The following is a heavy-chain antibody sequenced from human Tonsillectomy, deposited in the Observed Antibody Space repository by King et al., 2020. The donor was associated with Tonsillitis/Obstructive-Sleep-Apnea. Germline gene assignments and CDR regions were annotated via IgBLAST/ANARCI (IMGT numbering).Heavy chain of an antibody. CDR1: GGSFSGYY. Sequence: VQLQQWGAGLLKPSETLSLTCAVYGGSFSGYYWSWIRQPPGKGLEWIGEINHSGSTNYNPSLKSRVTISVDTPKNQFSLKLSSVTAADTAVYYCAGGPLPYEGVTIFGVVSSYYFDYWGQGTLVTVSS. CDR2: INHSGST. V-gene: IGHV4-34*01. CDR3: AGGPLPYEGVTIFGVVSSYYFDY. J-gene: IGHJ4*02. D-gene: IGHD3-3*01.